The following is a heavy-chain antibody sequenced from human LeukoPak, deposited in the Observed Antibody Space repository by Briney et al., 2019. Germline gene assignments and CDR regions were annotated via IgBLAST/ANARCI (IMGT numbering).Heavy chain of an antibody. D-gene: IGHD2-15*01. J-gene: IGHJ3*02. V-gene: IGHV4-34*01. CDR1: GGSFSGYY. Sequence: SETLSLTCALYGGSFSGYYWSWIRQPPGKGLEWIGEINHSGSTNYNPSLKSRVTISVDTSKNQFSLKLSSVTAADTAVYYCARGGDIVVVVAATGAFDIWGQGTMVTVSS. CDR3: ARGGDIVVVVAATGAFDI. CDR2: INHSGST.